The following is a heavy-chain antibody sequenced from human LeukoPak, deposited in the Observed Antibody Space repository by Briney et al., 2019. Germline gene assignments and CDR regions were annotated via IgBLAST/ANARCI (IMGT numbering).Heavy chain of an antibody. J-gene: IGHJ4*02. CDR3: ARTDYDILTGYPDY. CDR1: GFTFSSYS. Sequence: PGGSLRLSCAASGFTFSSYSMNWVRQAPGKGLEWVSSISSSSSYIYYADSAKGRFTISRDNAKNSLYLQMNSLRAEDTAVYYCARTDYDILTGYPDYWGQGTLVAVSS. D-gene: IGHD3-9*01. V-gene: IGHV3-21*01. CDR2: ISSSSSYI.